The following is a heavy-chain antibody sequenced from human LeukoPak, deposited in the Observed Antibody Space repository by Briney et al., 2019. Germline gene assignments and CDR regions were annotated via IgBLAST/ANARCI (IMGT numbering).Heavy chain of an antibody. CDR3: ARGPPRSRIREWQQLVPLWFDP. CDR1: GFTFDDYA. J-gene: IGHJ5*02. D-gene: IGHD6-13*01. CDR2: ISWNSGSI. V-gene: IGHV3-9*01. Sequence: PGRSLRLSCAASGFTFDDYAMHWVRQAPGKGLEWVSGISWNSGSIGYADSVKGRFTISRDNAKNSLYLQMNSLRAEDTAVYYCARGPPRSRIREWQQLVPLWFDPWGQGTLVTVSS.